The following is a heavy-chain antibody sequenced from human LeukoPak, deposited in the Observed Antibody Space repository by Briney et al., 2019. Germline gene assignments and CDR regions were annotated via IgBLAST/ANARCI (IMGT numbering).Heavy chain of an antibody. CDR3: ARQSQGYCSSTSCHSWFDP. CDR1: GGSISGYY. Sequence: PSETLSLTCTVSGGSISGYYWNWIRQPPGKGLEWIGYVYYSGTTNSNPSLKSRVTMSVDTPKNQFSLKLSSVTAADTAFYYCARQSQGYCSSTSCHSWFDPWGQGTLVTISS. J-gene: IGHJ5*02. V-gene: IGHV4-59*08. D-gene: IGHD2-2*01. CDR2: VYYSGTT.